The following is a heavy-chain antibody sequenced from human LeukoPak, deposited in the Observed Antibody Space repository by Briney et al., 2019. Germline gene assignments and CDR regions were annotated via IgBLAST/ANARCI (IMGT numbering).Heavy chain of an antibody. Sequence: PSETLSLTCTVSGGSISSSSYYWGWIRQPPGKGLEWIGSIYYSGSTYYNPSLKSRVTISVNTSKNQFSLKLSSVTAADTAVYYCASTWGPARTDYDYIWGSYLPGAFDIWGQGTMVTVSS. D-gene: IGHD3-16*02. CDR2: IYYSGST. J-gene: IGHJ3*02. V-gene: IGHV4-39*01. CDR3: ASTWGPARTDYDYIWGSYLPGAFDI. CDR1: GGSISSSSYY.